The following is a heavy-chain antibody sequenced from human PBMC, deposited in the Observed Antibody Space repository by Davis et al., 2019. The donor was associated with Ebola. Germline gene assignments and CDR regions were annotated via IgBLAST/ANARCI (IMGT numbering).Heavy chain of an antibody. Sequence: SETLSLTCAVYGGSFSGYYWSWIRQPPGKGLEWIGEITHSGSTNYNPSLRSRVTISVDTSKNQFSLKLSSVTAADTAVYYCAREGELWITFPDYWGQGTLVTVSS. J-gene: IGHJ4*02. V-gene: IGHV4-34*01. CDR3: AREGELWITFPDY. D-gene: IGHD3-16*01. CDR1: GGSFSGYY. CDR2: ITHSGST.